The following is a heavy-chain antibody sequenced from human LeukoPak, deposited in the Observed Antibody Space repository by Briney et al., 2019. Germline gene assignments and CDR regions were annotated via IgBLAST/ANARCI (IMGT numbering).Heavy chain of an antibody. D-gene: IGHD5-12*01. J-gene: IGHJ3*02. CDR2: INPSESS. V-gene: IGHV4-34*01. CDR1: DGSFNYYY. CDR3: ARARRGGYRVRDAFDI. Sequence: SETLSLTCGVYDGSFNYYYWNWIRQPPGKGLEWIGEINPSESSNYNPSLKSRVTIAVDASKKQFSLKLSSVTAADTAVYYCARARRGGYRVRDAFDIWGQGKMVTVSS.